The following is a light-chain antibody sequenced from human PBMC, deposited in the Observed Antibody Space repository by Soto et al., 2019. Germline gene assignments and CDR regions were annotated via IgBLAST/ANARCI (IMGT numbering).Light chain of an antibody. J-gene: IGKJ3*01. Sequence: ELVMTQSPATLSVSPGERATLSCRASQSVSSNLAWYQQKPGQAPRLLIFRASTRATGVPARFSSSGSGTEFTLTISSLQSEDFAVYYCQQYNSWPLAFGPGTKVDIK. CDR3: QQYNSWPLA. V-gene: IGKV3-15*01. CDR2: RAS. CDR1: QSVSSN.